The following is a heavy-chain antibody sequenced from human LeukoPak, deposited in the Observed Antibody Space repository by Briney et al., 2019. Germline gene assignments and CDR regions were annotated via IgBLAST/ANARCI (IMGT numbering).Heavy chain of an antibody. J-gene: IGHJ4*02. D-gene: IGHD2-15*01. Sequence: ASVKVSCKASGYTLTDYYMHWVRQAPGQGLEWMGIINPSGGSTSYAQQFQGRVTLTRDTSTSTVYMDLSSLRSEDTAVYYCARVGYCSGGSCYYLAYWGQGTLVTVSS. CDR3: ARVGYCSGGSCYYLAY. CDR1: GYTLTDYY. V-gene: IGHV1-46*01. CDR2: INPSGGST.